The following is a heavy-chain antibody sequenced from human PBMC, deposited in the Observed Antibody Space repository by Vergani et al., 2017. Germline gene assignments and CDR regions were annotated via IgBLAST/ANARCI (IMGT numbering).Heavy chain of an antibody. J-gene: IGHJ5*02. CDR1: GGSMSGYY. CDR2: MYHSGST. Sequence: QVRLQESGPGLVKPSETLSLTCSVSGGSMSGYYWSWIRQPPGKELEWIGYMYHSGSTNYNPPLETRVTISGDTSKNQFSLKLNSVPAADTAVYYCGRVADFYGLGGRLLDLWGQGILVTVSS. D-gene: IGHD3-10*01. CDR3: GRVADFYGLGGRLLDL. V-gene: IGHV4-59*01.